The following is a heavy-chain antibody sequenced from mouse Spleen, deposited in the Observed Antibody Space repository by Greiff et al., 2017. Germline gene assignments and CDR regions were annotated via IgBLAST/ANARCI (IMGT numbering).Heavy chain of an antibody. CDR1: GYTFTDYN. D-gene: IGHD2-4*01. J-gene: IGHJ3*01. CDR2: INPNNGGT. CDR3: ARSVITTTVWFAY. V-gene: IGHV1-22*01. Sequence: VQLQQSGPELVKPGASVKMSCKASGYTFTDYNMHWVKQSHGKSLEWIGYINPNNGGTSYNQKFKGKATLTVNKSSSTAYMELRSLTSEDSAVYYCARSVITTTVWFAYWGQGTLVTVSA.